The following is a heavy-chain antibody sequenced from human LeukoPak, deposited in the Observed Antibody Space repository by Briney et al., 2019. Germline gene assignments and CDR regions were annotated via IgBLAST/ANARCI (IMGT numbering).Heavy chain of an antibody. J-gene: IGHJ4*02. V-gene: IGHV4-39*07. CDR1: GGSISSSSYY. CDR3: ARQTGSGLFILP. Sequence: SETLSLTCTVSGGSISSSSYYWGWLRQPPGTGLEWIGSIYYSGSTYYNPSLKSRVTIPVDTSKNQFSLKLSSVTAADTAVYYCARQTGSGLFILPGGQGTLVTVSS. D-gene: IGHD3/OR15-3a*01. CDR2: IYYSGST.